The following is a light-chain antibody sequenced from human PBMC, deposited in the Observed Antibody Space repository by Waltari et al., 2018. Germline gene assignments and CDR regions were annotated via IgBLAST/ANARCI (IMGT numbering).Light chain of an antibody. CDR2: GAS. CDR3: QQYNIWRT. CDR1: QSISRN. Sequence: EVLMTQSPPTLSVSPGEGATLSCRASQSISRNLAWYQQKPGQAPRLLIYGASTRAPGIPARFSGSGSGTEFTLTISSLQSEDFAVYYCQQYNIWRTFGQGTKLEI. J-gene: IGKJ2*01. V-gene: IGKV3-15*01.